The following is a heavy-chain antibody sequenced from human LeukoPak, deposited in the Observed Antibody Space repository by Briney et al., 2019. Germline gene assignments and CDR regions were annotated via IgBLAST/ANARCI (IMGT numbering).Heavy chain of an antibody. D-gene: IGHD4-11*01. CDR1: GFIFSSYW. CDR3: ARGSNFFGRTIGDY. Sequence: PGGSLRLSCAASGFIFSSYWMTWVRQAPGKGLEWVANIKQAGSENSYVDSVKGRFTISRDNAKNSLYLQINSLRAEDTAVYYCARGSNFFGRTIGDYWGQGTLVTVSS. J-gene: IGHJ4*02. CDR2: IKQAGSEN. V-gene: IGHV3-7*01.